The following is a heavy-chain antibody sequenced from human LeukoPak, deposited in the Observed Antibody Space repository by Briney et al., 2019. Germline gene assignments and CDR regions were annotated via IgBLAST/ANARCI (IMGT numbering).Heavy chain of an antibody. CDR3: ASEAALMYYYDSSEQDAFDI. J-gene: IGHJ3*02. CDR2: IRYDGSNK. D-gene: IGHD3-22*01. V-gene: IGHV3-30*02. CDR1: GFTFSSYG. Sequence: GGSLRLSCAASGFTFSSYGMHWVRQAPGKGLEWVAFIRYDGSNKYYADSVKGRFTISRDNSKNTLYLQMNGLRAEDTAVYYCASEAALMYYYDSSEQDAFDIWGQGTMVTVSS.